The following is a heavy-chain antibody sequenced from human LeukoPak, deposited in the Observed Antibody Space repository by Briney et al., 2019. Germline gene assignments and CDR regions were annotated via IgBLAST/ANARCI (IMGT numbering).Heavy chain of an antibody. CDR1: GFIFSSYS. D-gene: IGHD3-10*01. V-gene: IGHV3-21*01. CDR3: ARDQGDYYGSGSYYNEDY. Sequence: GGSLRLSCAASGFIFSSYSMNWVRQAPGKGLEWVSSISSESAHILYAEPVKGRFTISRDNSKNTLYLQMNSLRAEDTAVYYCARDQGDYYGSGSYYNEDYWGQGTLVTVSS. J-gene: IGHJ4*02. CDR2: ISSESAHI.